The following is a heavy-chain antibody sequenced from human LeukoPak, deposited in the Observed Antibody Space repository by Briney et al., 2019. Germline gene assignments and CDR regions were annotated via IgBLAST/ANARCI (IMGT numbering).Heavy chain of an antibody. CDR2: IYYSGST. CDR3: ARGSSGNSAD. V-gene: IGHV4-39*07. J-gene: IGHJ3*01. D-gene: IGHD3-22*01. CDR1: GGSISSSSYY. Sequence: PSETLSLTCTVSGGSISSSSYYWGWIRQPPGKGLEWIGSIYYSGSTYYNPSLKSRVTISVDTSKNQFSLKLSSVTAADTAVYYCARGSSGNSADWGQGTMVTVSS.